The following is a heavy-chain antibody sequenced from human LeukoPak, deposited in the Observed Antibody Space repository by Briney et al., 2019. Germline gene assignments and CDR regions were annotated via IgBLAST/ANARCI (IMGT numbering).Heavy chain of an antibody. V-gene: IGHV1-69*06. J-gene: IGHJ6*03. CDR3: ARDMSEGRGIPAGYYYFYMDV. Sequence: GASVKVSCKASGGSFSSCAISWVRQAPGQGLEWMGRFIPFYGTSNYAQKFQGRVTITADKSTTTVYMELSSLTSEDTATYYCARDMSEGRGIPAGYYYFYMDVWGNGTTVTVSS. CDR1: GGSFSSCA. D-gene: IGHD6-25*01. CDR2: FIPFYGTS.